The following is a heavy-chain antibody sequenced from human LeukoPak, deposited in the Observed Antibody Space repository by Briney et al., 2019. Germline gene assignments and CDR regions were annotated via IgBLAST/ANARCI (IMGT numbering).Heavy chain of an antibody. CDR1: GGSISSGGYY. D-gene: IGHD2-15*01. CDR2: IYYSGST. Sequence: SETLSLTCTVSGGSISSGGYYWSWIRQHPGKGLEWIGYIYYSGSTYYNPSLKSRVTISVDTSKNQFTLKLSSVTAADTAVYYCARDCSGGSCLDYWGQGTLVTVSS. V-gene: IGHV4-31*03. J-gene: IGHJ4*02. CDR3: ARDCSGGSCLDY.